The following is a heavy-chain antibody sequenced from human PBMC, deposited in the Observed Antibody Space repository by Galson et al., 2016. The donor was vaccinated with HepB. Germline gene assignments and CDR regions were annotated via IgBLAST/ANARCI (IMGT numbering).Heavy chain of an antibody. CDR2: INTYNFNA. CDR3: ARGGRYCGSTRCSSEFFDD. D-gene: IGHD2-2*01. J-gene: IGHJ4*02. Sequence: SVKVSCKASGYTFTSYGINWVRQAPGQGLEFMGWINTYNFNAHYEQKFQGRVTMTRDSSTNTAYMELRSLRPDDTAVYYCARGGRYCGSTRCSSEFFDDWGQGTLVTVSS. CDR1: GYTFTSYG. V-gene: IGHV1-18*01.